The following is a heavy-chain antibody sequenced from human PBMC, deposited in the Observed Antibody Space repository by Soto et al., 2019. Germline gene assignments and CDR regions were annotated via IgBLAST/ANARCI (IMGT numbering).Heavy chain of an antibody. Sequence: QVQLVQSGAEVKKPGSSVQVSCKASGGTFSSYTISWVRQAPGQGLEWMGRIIPILGIANYAQKFQGRVTITADKATSTAYMELSSLRSEDTAVYYCLSVGYCTNGVCRFDYWGQGTLVTVSS. CDR2: IIPILGIA. CDR1: GGTFSSYT. J-gene: IGHJ4*02. CDR3: LSVGYCTNGVCRFDY. D-gene: IGHD2-8*01. V-gene: IGHV1-69*02.